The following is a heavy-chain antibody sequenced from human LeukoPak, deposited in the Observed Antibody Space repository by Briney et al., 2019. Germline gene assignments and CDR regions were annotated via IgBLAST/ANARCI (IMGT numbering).Heavy chain of an antibody. CDR1: GDSISSSSSY. J-gene: IGHJ6*03. CDR2: IYYSGST. Sequence: SETLSLTCTVSGDSISSSSSYWGWIRQPPGEGLEWIGSIYYSGSTYYNPSLKSRVTISVDTSKNQFSLKLSSVTAADTAVYYCARDLRYYDFWSGSTGHYMDVWGKGTTVTVSS. D-gene: IGHD3-3*01. V-gene: IGHV4-39*07. CDR3: ARDLRYYDFWSGSTGHYMDV.